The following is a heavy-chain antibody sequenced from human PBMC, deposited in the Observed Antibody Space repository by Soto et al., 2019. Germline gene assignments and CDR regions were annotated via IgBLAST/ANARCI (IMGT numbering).Heavy chain of an antibody. CDR3: ARDLLGFGYTYADV. J-gene: IGHJ6*02. D-gene: IGHD3-10*01. CDR1: GGTFSSYP. Sequence: QVQLVQSGAEVKKPGSSVKVSCKASGGTFSSYPISWLRQAPGQGLEWMGGIIPIGGTANYAQKFQGRVTITADESTSTAYMELGSLTSEDTAVYYCARDLLGFGYTYADVWGQGTTVTVSS. CDR2: IIPIGGTA. V-gene: IGHV1-69*12.